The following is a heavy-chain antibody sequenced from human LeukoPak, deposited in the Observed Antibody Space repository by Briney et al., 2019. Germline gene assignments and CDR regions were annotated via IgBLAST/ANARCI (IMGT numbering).Heavy chain of an antibody. D-gene: IGHD1-26*01. Sequence: SETLSLTCAVYGVSFSGYYWSWIRQPPGKGLDWIGEINHNGSTNYNPSLKSRVTISVDTSKNQFSLKLSSVTAADTAVYYCARGGIVGATTANWFDPWGQGTLVTVSS. V-gene: IGHV4-34*01. CDR1: GVSFSGYY. J-gene: IGHJ5*02. CDR3: ARGGIVGATTANWFDP. CDR2: INHNGST.